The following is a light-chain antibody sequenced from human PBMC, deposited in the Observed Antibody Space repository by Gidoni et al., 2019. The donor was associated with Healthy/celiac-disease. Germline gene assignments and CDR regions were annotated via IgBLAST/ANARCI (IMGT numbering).Light chain of an antibody. V-gene: IGKV3-20*01. J-gene: IGKJ1*01. CDR3: QQYGSSSNPWT. CDR2: GAS. Sequence: IVLTQSPGTLSLPPGERATLSCRASQSVSSSYLAWYQQKPGQAPRLLLYGASSRATGVPDWFSGSGSRTDFTLTISRLGPEDVAVYSCQQYGSSSNPWTFGQGTKVEIK. CDR1: QSVSSSY.